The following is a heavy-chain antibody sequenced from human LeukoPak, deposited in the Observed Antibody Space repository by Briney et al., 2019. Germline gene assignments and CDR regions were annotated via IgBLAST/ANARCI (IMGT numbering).Heavy chain of an antibody. Sequence: SETLSLICTVSGGSFSNHYWSWIRQPPGRGLEWIGYIYHTGSTNYHPSLKSPVTITLDTSKSQFSLKLSSVTAADTAVYYCARGNYVDWFDPWGQGTQVTVSS. CDR2: IYHTGST. V-gene: IGHV4-59*11. J-gene: IGHJ5*02. CDR3: ARGNYVDWFDP. D-gene: IGHD1-7*01. CDR1: GGSFSNHY.